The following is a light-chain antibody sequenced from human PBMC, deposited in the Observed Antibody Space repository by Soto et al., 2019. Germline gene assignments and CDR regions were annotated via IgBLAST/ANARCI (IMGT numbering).Light chain of an antibody. CDR3: QQYNTWPPMS. CDR2: SAS. J-gene: IGKJ5*01. Sequence: EVVMTQSPASLSVSPGESATLSCRASQSVSTNLAWYQQRPGQAPRLLIDSASSRANGSPARFSGSGSGTEFTLTISSLQSEDFAIYYCQQYNTWPPMSFGQGTRLEIK. CDR1: QSVSTN. V-gene: IGKV3-15*01.